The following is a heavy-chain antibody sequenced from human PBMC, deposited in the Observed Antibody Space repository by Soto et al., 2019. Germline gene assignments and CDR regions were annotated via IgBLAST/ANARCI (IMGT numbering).Heavy chain of an antibody. CDR2: INAGNGNT. Sequence: ASVKVSCKASGYTFTSYGISWVRQAPGQGREWMGWINAGNGNTKYSQKLQGRVTITRDTSASTAYMELSSLRSEDTAVYYCARAGYCSGGSCYLVGFDYWGQGTLVTVSS. D-gene: IGHD2-15*01. CDR1: GYTFTSYG. CDR3: ARAGYCSGGSCYLVGFDY. J-gene: IGHJ4*02. V-gene: IGHV1-18*01.